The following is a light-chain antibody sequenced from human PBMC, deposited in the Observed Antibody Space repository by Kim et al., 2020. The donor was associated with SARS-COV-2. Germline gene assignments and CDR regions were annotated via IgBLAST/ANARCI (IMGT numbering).Light chain of an antibody. CDR1: QNIDIY. Sequence: AASVGDRVTITCRASQNIDIYLSWYRQKPGKAPKLLIYASSSLQSWVPSRFSGRETGTEYTLTISNLQPEDSATYYCQQSYSTPSFGQGTKVDIK. CDR2: ASS. V-gene: IGKV1-39*01. J-gene: IGKJ1*01. CDR3: QQSYSTPS.